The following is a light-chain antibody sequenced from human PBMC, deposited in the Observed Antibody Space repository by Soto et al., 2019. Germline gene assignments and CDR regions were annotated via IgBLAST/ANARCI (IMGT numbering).Light chain of an antibody. CDR1: QSVSSSY. J-gene: IGKJ4*01. V-gene: IGKV3-20*01. CDR3: QQFSSYPLT. CDR2: DAS. Sequence: EIVLTHSPGTLSLSPCERATLSSSASQSVSSSYLAWYQQKPGQAPRLLIYDASSRATGIPDRFSGGGSGTDFTLTISRLEPEDFAVYYCQQFSSYPLTFGGGTKVDIK.